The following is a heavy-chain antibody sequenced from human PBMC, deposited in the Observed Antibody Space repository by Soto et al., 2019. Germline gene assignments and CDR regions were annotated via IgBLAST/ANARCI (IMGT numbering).Heavy chain of an antibody. CDR3: AGYLWGYCGNDCYALDV. J-gene: IGHJ6*02. Sequence: QVQLQESGPGLVKPSETLSLTCTVSGGSISGYYWSWIRQPPGKGLEWIGYMYNTGSTVYNPSFKSRITQSIDTTNNHFSMKLNSVTGGGTAVYYCAGYLWGYCGNDCYALDVWGQGTTVTVSS. D-gene: IGHD2-21*02. CDR1: GGSISGYY. CDR2: MYNTGST. V-gene: IGHV4-59*01.